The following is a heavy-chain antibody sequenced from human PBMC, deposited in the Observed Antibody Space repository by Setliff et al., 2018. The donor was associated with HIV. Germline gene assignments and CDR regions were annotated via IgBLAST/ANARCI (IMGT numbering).Heavy chain of an antibody. CDR2: INHSGST. J-gene: IGHJ4*02. Sequence: SETLSLTCAVYGGSFSDNYWSWIRQSPGKGLEWIGEINHSGSTNYNPSLKSRVTISVDTSKSQFSLKLSSVTAADTALYYCARGSDYIWGNYRFSFDYWGQGTLVTVSS. V-gene: IGHV4-34*01. CDR1: GGSFSDNY. CDR3: ARGSDYIWGNYRFSFDY. D-gene: IGHD3-16*02.